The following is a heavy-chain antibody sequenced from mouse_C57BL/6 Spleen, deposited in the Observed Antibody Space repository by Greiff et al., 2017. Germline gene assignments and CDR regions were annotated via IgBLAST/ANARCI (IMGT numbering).Heavy chain of an antibody. Sequence: QVQLQQSGAELVKPGASVKISCKASGYAFSSYWMNWVKQRPGKGLEWIGQIYPGDGDTNYNGKFKGKATLTADKSSSTAYMQRSSLTSEDSAVYVCARGYYGSSYFDYWGQGTTLTVSS. CDR1: GYAFSSYW. D-gene: IGHD1-1*01. J-gene: IGHJ2*01. V-gene: IGHV1-80*01. CDR3: ARGYYGSSYFDY. CDR2: IYPGDGDT.